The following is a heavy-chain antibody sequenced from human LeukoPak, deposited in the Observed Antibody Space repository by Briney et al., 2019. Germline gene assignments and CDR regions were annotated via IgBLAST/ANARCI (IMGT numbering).Heavy chain of an antibody. CDR2: ISGIGGRT. CDR1: GFTFSSFA. D-gene: IGHD4-17*01. CDR3: AKDLPNYGDYIEGY. V-gene: IGHV3-23*01. Sequence: GGSLRLSGAASGFTFSSFAMSWVRQAPGKGREGVSTISGIGGRTDYAGSVKGRFTFSRDNSKNTLSLQMNSLIAEDTAVYYCAKDLPNYGDYIEGYWGQGTLVTVSS. J-gene: IGHJ4*02.